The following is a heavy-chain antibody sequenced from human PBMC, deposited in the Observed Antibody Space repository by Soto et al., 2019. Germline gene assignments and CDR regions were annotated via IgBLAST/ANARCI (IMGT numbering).Heavy chain of an antibody. Sequence: QVQLVQSGAEVKKPGAPVKVSCKASGYTFTGYYMHWVRQAPGQGLEWMGWINPNSGGTNYAQKFQGWVTMTRDTTMRTAYMELSRLRSDDTAVYYCARDRKRPIYGMDVWGQGTTVTVSS. V-gene: IGHV1-2*04. CDR2: INPNSGGT. J-gene: IGHJ6*02. CDR1: GYTFTGYY. CDR3: ARDRKRPIYGMDV.